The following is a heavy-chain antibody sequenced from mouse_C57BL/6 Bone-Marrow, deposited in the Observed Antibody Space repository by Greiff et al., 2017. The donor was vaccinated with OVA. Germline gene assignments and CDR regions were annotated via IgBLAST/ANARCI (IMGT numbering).Heavy chain of an antibody. CDR3: ARMDCSNPLYAMDY. V-gene: IGHV1-81*01. D-gene: IGHD2-5*01. CDR1: GYTFTSYG. J-gene: IGHJ4*01. CDR2: IYPRSGTT. Sequence: VQLQQSGAELARPGASVKLSCKASGYTFTSYGISWVKQSTGQGLEWIGEIYPRSGTTYYNEKFKGKATLTADESSSTAYMELRSLTSEDSAVYICARMDCSNPLYAMDYWGQGTSVTVSS.